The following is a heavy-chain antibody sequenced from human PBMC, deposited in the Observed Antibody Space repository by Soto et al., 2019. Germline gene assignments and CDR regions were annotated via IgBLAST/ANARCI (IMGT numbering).Heavy chain of an antibody. CDR3: ARGYYAKAFDI. D-gene: IGHD3-10*01. V-gene: IGHV4-28*03. Sequence: QVQLQESGPGLVKPSDTLSLICAVSGYSISSSNWWGWIRQPPGKGLEWIGNIYYSGSAYYNPSLKRRVTMSVDTSKNQCSLKLTSVTAVDTAVYYCARGYYAKAFDIWGQGTTVTVSS. CDR2: IYYSGSA. CDR1: GYSISSSNW. J-gene: IGHJ3*02.